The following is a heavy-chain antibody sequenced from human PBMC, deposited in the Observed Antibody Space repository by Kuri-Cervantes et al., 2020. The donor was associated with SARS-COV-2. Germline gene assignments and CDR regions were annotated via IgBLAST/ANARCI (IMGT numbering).Heavy chain of an antibody. CDR3: ARPSSGHSSSLDL. Sequence: KVSCKASGYSFTNYWVGWVRQMPGKGLEWMGIIYPGDSDTRYSPSFEGQVTISADKSISTAYLQWNSLKASDNAVYYCARPSSGHSSSLDLWGQGTLVTVSS. CDR2: IYPGDSDT. J-gene: IGHJ5*02. D-gene: IGHD6-13*01. CDR1: GYSFTNYW. V-gene: IGHV5-51*01.